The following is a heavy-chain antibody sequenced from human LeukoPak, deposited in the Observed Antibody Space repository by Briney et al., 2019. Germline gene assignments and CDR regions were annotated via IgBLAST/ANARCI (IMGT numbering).Heavy chain of an antibody. CDR2: IYSGGST. D-gene: IGHD6-13*01. Sequence: GGSLRLSCAASGFTVSSNYMSWVRQAPGKGLEGVSVIYSGGSTYYADSVKGRFTISRDNSKSTLYLQMNSVRAEDTAVYYCARGGRAAGRFDYWGQGTLVTVSS. V-gene: IGHV3-66*01. CDR1: GFTVSSNY. CDR3: ARGGRAAGRFDY. J-gene: IGHJ4*02.